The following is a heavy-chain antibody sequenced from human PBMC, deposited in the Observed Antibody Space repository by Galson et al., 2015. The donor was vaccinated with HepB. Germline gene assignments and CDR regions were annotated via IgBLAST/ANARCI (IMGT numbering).Heavy chain of an antibody. Sequence: SGAEVKKPGESLKISCKGSGYSFTSYWIGWVRQMPGKGLEWMGIIYPGDSDTRYSPSFQGQVTISADKSISTAYLQWSILKASDTAMYYCARPYCSGGSCYSGGYYFDVWGQGTLVTASS. CDR1: GYSFTSYW. J-gene: IGHJ4*02. V-gene: IGHV5-51*01. D-gene: IGHD2-15*01. CDR2: IYPGDSDT. CDR3: ARPYCSGGSCYSGGYYFDV.